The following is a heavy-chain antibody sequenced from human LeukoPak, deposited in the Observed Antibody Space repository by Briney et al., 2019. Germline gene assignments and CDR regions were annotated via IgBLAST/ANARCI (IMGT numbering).Heavy chain of an antibody. CDR1: DGSFSSYY. CDR2: INYSGST. V-gene: IGHV4-34*01. Sequence: PSETLSLTCAVYDGSFSSYYWSWLRQPPGKALEWLGEINYSGSTTYNPSLKSRVTISVDTSKNQFSLRLSSVTAADSAMYYCAALAAAGSPDWYFDLWGRGTLVTVSS. CDR3: AALAAAGSPDWYFDL. D-gene: IGHD6-13*01. J-gene: IGHJ2*01.